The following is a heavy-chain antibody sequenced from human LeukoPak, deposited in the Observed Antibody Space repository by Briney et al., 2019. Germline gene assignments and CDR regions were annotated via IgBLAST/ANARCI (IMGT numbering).Heavy chain of an antibody. CDR3: ARGIQETIFGVVPLDFDY. J-gene: IGHJ4*02. Sequence: RASVKVSCKASGYTFSSFAIHWVRQAPGQRLEWMGWINTGNGNTKYSQKFQARVTITRTTSISTAYMELSSLRSEDTAVYYCARGIQETIFGVVPLDFDYWGQGTLVTVSS. V-gene: IGHV1-3*04. CDR1: GYTFSSFA. CDR2: INTGNGNT. D-gene: IGHD3-3*01.